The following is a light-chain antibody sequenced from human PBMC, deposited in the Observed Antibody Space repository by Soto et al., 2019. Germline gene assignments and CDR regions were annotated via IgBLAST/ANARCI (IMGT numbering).Light chain of an antibody. CDR3: HQDFSFPLT. CDR2: WAS. Sequence: DIVMTQSPDSLSVSLGERATINCKASRSLLHNSNNENHLAWYQQKPGQPPKLLISWASTRESGVPDRFTGSGSETEFLLTIRGPQAEDGGVYFCHQDFSFPLTFGGGTKVEI. V-gene: IGKV4-1*01. J-gene: IGKJ4*01. CDR1: RSLLHNSNNENH.